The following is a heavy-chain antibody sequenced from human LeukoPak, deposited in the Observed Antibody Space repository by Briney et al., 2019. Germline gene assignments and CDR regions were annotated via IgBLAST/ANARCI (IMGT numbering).Heavy chain of an antibody. J-gene: IGHJ5*02. CDR3: ARGDGNWFDP. Sequence: SETLSLTCTVSGGSINSPYWSWLRQPPGKGLEWIGYIQNIGTTSYNPSLKSRVTISIDTSRTHFSLKRTSVTAADTAIYYCARGDGNWFDPWGQGTLVTVPS. V-gene: IGHV4-59*11. CDR1: GGSINSPY. D-gene: IGHD5-24*01. CDR2: IQNIGTT.